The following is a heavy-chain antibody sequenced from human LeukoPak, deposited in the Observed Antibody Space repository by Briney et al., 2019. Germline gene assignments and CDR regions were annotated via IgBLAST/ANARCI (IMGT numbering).Heavy chain of an antibody. V-gene: IGHV3-48*01. D-gene: IGHD2-15*01. CDR2: ISSSGSAI. Sequence: GGCLRLSCAASGFPLSSYSINWVRQAPGKGLEWVSYISSSGSAIYYVDSVKGRFTVSRDNAKNSLFLQMNSPRAEDTAVYYCVRVKGSYFDYWGQGALVTVSS. J-gene: IGHJ4*02. CDR3: VRVKGSYFDY. CDR1: GFPLSSYS.